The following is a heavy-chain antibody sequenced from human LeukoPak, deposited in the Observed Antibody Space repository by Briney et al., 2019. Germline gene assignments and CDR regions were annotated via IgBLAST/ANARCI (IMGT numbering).Heavy chain of an antibody. CDR2: ISSGGST. J-gene: IGHJ2*01. Sequence: GGSLRLSCAASGFTVSSKYMSWVRQAPGKGLEWVSVISSGGSTYYADSVKGRFTISRDNSKNTLYLQMNSLRGEDTALYYCTRDGGYGSYVTPSNWYFDLWGRGTLVTVSS. CDR3: TRDGGYGSYVTPSNWYFDL. V-gene: IGHV3-53*01. D-gene: IGHD3-16*01. CDR1: GFTVSSKY.